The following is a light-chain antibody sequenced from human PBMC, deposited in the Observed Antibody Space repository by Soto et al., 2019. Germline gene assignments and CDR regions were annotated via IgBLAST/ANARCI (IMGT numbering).Light chain of an antibody. CDR1: SSNIGSHT. CDR3: AAWDDSLSGRV. Sequence: QSVLTQPPSASGSPGQMASISCSGGSSNIGSHTVYWYQQLPGTAPKLLIFKNNQRPSGVPDRFSGSKSGTSASLAISGLRSEDEADYYCAAWDDSLSGRVFGTGTKVTVL. CDR2: KNN. V-gene: IGLV1-47*01. J-gene: IGLJ1*01.